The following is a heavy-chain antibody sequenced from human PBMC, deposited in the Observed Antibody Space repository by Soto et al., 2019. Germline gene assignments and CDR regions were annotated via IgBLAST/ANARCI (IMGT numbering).Heavy chain of an antibody. CDR3: ARDRVGRRQQLVFDY. J-gene: IGHJ4*02. D-gene: IGHD6-13*01. CDR2: IIPIFGTA. CDR1: GGTFSSYA. Sequence: QVQLVQSGAEVKKPGSSVKVSSKASGGTFSSYAISWVRQAPGQGLEWMGGIIPIFGTANYAQKFQGRVTITADESTSTAYMELSSLRSEDTAVYYCARDRVGRRQQLVFDYWGQGTLVTVSS. V-gene: IGHV1-69*01.